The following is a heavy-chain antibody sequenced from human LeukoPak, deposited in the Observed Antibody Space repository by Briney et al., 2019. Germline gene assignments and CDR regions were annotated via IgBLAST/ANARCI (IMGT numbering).Heavy chain of an antibody. CDR2: VKSDGSST. CDR3: ARGLVRVYSISPRPFDI. Sequence: GGSLRLSCAASAFTISTYWMDWVRQAPGKGLVWVSHVKSDGSSTNYADSVKGRFTISRDNAKNTLYLQMNSLRAEDTAVYYCARGLVRVYSISPRPFDIWGQGTMVTVSS. CDR1: AFTISTYW. D-gene: IGHD5-12*01. V-gene: IGHV3-74*01. J-gene: IGHJ3*02.